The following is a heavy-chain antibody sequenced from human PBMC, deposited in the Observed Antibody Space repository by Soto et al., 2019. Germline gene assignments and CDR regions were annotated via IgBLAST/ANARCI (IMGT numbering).Heavy chain of an antibody. V-gene: IGHV4-59*08. J-gene: IGHJ4*02. D-gene: IGHD1-26*01. Sequence: NPSETLSLTCTVSGGSISSYYWSWIRQPPGKGLEWIGYIYYSGSTNYNPSLKSRVTISVDTSKNQFSLKLSSVTAADTAVYYCARHLATHATPFDYWGQGTLVTVSS. CDR2: IYYSGST. CDR3: ARHLATHATPFDY. CDR1: GGSISSYY.